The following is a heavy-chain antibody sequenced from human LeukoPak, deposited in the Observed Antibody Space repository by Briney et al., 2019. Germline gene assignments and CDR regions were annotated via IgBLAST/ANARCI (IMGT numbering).Heavy chain of an antibody. CDR1: GFTFSSYW. D-gene: IGHD1-7*01. Sequence: GGSLRLSCAASGFTFSSYWMSWVRQAPGKGLEWVANIKQDGSEKYYVDSVKGRFTISRDNAKNSLYLQMNSLRAEDTAVYYCAKDRGYNWNYARPFDYWGQGTLVTVSS. CDR2: IKQDGSEK. V-gene: IGHV3-7*01. CDR3: AKDRGYNWNYARPFDY. J-gene: IGHJ4*02.